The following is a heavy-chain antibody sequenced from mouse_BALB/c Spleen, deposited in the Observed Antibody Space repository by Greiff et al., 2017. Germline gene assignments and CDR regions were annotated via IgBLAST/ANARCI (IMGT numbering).Heavy chain of an antibody. J-gene: IGHJ2*01. V-gene: IGHV7-1*02. Sequence: EVNLVESGGGLVQPGGSLRLSCATSGFTFSDFYMEWVRQPPGKRLEWIAASRNKANDYTTEYSASVKGRFIVSRDTSQSILYLQMNALRAEDTAIYYCARKGYGNHFDYWGQGTTLTVSS. CDR1: GFTFSDFY. D-gene: IGHD2-10*02. CDR3: ARKGYGNHFDY. CDR2: SRNKANDYTT.